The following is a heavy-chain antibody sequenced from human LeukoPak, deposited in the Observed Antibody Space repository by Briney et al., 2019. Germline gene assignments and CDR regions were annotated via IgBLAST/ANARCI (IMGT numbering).Heavy chain of an antibody. CDR3: ARETNNSGFDY. D-gene: IGHD1/OR15-1a*01. CDR1: GFTFSSYW. V-gene: IGHV3-7*01. J-gene: IGHJ4*02. Sequence: GGSLRLSCAASGFTFSSYWMTWVRQAPGRGLEWVANIKQDGTEKYYVDSVKGRFTISRDNAKNSLYLQMNSLRAEDTAVYYCARETNNSGFDYWGQGTLVTVSS. CDR2: IKQDGTEK.